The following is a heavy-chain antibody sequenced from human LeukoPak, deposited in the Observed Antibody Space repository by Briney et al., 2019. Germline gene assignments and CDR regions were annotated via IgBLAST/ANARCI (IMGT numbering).Heavy chain of an antibody. J-gene: IGHJ4*02. D-gene: IGHD6-19*01. CDR3: ARGGYSSGWYDPPDY. CDR2: ISSSSNTI. CDR1: GFTFSDYS. V-gene: IGHV3-48*01. Sequence: PGGSLRLSCAASGFTFSDYSMNWVRQAPGKGLEWVSYISSSSNTIHYADSVKGRFTISRDNSKNTLYLQMNSLRAEDTAVYYCARGGYSSGWYDPPDYWGQGTLVTVSS.